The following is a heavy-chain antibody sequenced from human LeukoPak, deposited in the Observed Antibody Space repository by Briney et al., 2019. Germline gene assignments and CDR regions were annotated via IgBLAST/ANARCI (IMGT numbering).Heavy chain of an antibody. Sequence: TSETLSLTCTVSGGSISSYYWSWIRQPPRKGLEWIGYIYYSGSTNYNPSLKSRVTISVDTSKNQFSLKLSSVTAADTAVYYCARDSGTTGEVKFDPWGQGTLVTVSS. V-gene: IGHV4-59*12. CDR1: GGSISSYY. J-gene: IGHJ5*02. CDR3: ARDSGTTGEVKFDP. D-gene: IGHD3-10*01. CDR2: IYYSGST.